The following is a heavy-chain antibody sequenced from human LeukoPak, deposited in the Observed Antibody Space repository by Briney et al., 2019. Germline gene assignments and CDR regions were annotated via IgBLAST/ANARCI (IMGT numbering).Heavy chain of an antibody. CDR2: ISYDGSNK. V-gene: IGHV3-30*18. CDR3: AKDQEARYFDWTFDY. D-gene: IGHD3-9*01. J-gene: IGHJ4*02. CDR1: GFTFSSYG. Sequence: GRSLRLSCAASGFTFSSYGMHWVRQAPGKGLEWVAVISYDGSNKYYADSVKGRFTISRDNPKNTLYLQMNSLRAEDTAVYYCAKDQEARYFDWTFDYWGQGTLVTVSS.